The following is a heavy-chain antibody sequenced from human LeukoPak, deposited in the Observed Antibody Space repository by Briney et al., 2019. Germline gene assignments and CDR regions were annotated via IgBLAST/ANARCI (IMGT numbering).Heavy chain of an antibody. CDR2: IRYDGSNK. CDR3: AKSYDFSSGYYTDDAFDI. CDR1: GFTFSSYG. Sequence: PGGSLRLSCAASGFTFSSYGMHWVRQAPGKGLEWVAFIRYDGSNKYYADSVKGRFTISRDNSKNTLYLQMNSLRAEDTAVYYCAKSYDFSSGYYTDDAFDIWGQGTMVTVSS. D-gene: IGHD3-3*01. V-gene: IGHV3-30*02. J-gene: IGHJ3*02.